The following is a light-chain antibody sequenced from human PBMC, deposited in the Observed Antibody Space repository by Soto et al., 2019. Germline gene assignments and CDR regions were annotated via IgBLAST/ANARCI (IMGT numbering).Light chain of an antibody. CDR3: QQYGSSSIT. Sequence: EILMTQSPATLSVSPGERATLYCRASQSVSSSYLAWYQQNPGQAPRLLIYGASSRATGIPDRFSGSGSGTDFTLTISRLEPEDFAVYYCQQYGSSSITFGQGTKVDIK. CDR2: GAS. J-gene: IGKJ1*01. CDR1: QSVSSSY. V-gene: IGKV3-20*01.